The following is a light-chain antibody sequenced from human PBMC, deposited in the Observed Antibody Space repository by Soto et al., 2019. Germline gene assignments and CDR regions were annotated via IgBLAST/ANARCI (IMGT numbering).Light chain of an antibody. Sequence: EIVLTQSPGTLSLSPGERATLSCRASQSVSSTYLAWYQQKPGQAPRLLIYGASSRATGIPDRFSGSGSGTDFTLTISRLAPEDFAVYYCQQCGSSPPYTFGQGTKLEIK. CDR2: GAS. V-gene: IGKV3-20*01. J-gene: IGKJ2*01. CDR1: QSVSSTY. CDR3: QQCGSSPPYT.